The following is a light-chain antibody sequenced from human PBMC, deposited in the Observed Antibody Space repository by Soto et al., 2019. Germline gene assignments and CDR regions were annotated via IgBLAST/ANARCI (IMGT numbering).Light chain of an antibody. CDR1: QSVSSNF. J-gene: IGKJ2*01. CDR3: QHYGPPRYT. V-gene: IGKV3-20*01. Sequence: EIVLTQSPGTLSLSPWERATLSRRASQSVSSNFLAWYQQKPGQPPRLLMYGASSRATSIPDRFSGSGSGTDFTLTISRLEPEDFAVYYCQHYGPPRYTFGQGTKLEIK. CDR2: GAS.